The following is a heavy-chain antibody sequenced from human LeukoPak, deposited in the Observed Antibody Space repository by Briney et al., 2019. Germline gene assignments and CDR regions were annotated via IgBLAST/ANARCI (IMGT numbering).Heavy chain of an antibody. CDR1: GFTFTSFE. J-gene: IGHJ4*02. D-gene: IGHD2-15*01. CDR2: ISRSGNTM. Sequence: GGSLRLSCATSGFTFTSFEMNWVRQAPGKGLEWVSHISRSGNTMYYADSVKGRFTISRDNAKNSVFLQMNSLRAEDTAAYYCVREDCSGPYCSAGRAYYFDFWGQGALVTVSS. V-gene: IGHV3-48*03. CDR3: VREDCSGPYCSAGRAYYFDF.